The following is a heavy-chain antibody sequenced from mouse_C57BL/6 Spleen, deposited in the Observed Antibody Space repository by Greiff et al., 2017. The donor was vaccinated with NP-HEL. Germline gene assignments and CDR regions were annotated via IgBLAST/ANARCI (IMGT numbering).Heavy chain of an antibody. V-gene: IGHV1-81*01. CDR2: IYPRSGNT. J-gene: IGHJ1*03. D-gene: IGHD1-1*01. CDR1: GYTFTSYG. CDR3: AEDYYGSSPWYFDV. Sequence: VQGVESGAELARPGASVKLSCKASGYTFTSYGISWVKQRTGQGLEWIGEIYPRSGNTYYNEKFKGKATLTADKSSSTAYMELRSLTSEDSAVYFCAEDYYGSSPWYFDVWGTGTTVTVSS.